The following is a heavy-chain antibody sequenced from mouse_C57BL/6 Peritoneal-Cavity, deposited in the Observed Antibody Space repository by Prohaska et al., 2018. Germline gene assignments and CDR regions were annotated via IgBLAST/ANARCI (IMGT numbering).Heavy chain of an antibody. D-gene: IGHD2-3*01. CDR2: INPNNGGT. J-gene: IGHJ1*03. Sequence: EVQLQQSGPELVKPGASVKISCKASGYTFTDYYMNWVKQSHGKSLEWIGDINPNNGGTSYNQKFKGKATLTVDKSSSTAYMELRSLTSEDSAVHYCARRWLLEYFDVWGTGTTVTVSS. CDR3: ARRWLLEYFDV. V-gene: IGHV1-26*01. CDR1: GYTFTDYY.